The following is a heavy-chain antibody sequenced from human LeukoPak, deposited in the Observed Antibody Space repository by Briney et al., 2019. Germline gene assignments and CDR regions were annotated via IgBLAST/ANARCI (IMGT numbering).Heavy chain of an antibody. D-gene: IGHD2-2*02. CDR3: ARGGYCSSTSCYTSWFDP. CDR2: INAGNGNT. J-gene: IGHJ5*02. CDR1: GYTFTSYA. Sequence: ASVKVSCKASGYTFTSYAMHWVRQAPGQRLEWMGWINAGNGNTKYSQRFQGRVTITRDTSASTAYMELSSLRSEDTAVYYCARGGYCSSTSCYTSWFDPWGQGTLVTVSS. V-gene: IGHV1-3*01.